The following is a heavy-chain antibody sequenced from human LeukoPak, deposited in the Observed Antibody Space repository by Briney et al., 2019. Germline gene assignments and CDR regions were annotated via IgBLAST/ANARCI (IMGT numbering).Heavy chain of an antibody. J-gene: IGHJ6*02. CDR1: GGTFSSYA. V-gene: IGHV1-69*13. CDR2: IIPIFGTA. CDR3: ARVTIFGVVIIDYYYYGMDV. D-gene: IGHD3-3*01. Sequence: SVKVSCTASGGTFSSYAISWVRQAPGQGLEWMGGIIPIFGTANYAQKFQGRVTITADESTSTAYMELSSLRSEDTAVYYCARVTIFGVVIIDYYYYGMDVWGQGTTVTVSS.